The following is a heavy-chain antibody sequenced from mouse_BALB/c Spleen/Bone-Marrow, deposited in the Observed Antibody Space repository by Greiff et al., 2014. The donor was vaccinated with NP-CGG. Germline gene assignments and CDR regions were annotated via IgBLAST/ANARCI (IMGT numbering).Heavy chain of an antibody. Sequence: VQLQQSGAELVKPGASVKLSCTASGFNIKDTYMHWVKQRSEQGLEWIGRIDPANGNTKYDPKFQGKATITADTSSNTAYLQLSSLTSEDTAVYYCASYGYGWYFDVWGAGTTVTVSS. CDR1: GFNIKDTY. CDR3: ASYGYGWYFDV. J-gene: IGHJ1*01. V-gene: IGHV14-3*02. CDR2: IDPANGNT. D-gene: IGHD2-14*01.